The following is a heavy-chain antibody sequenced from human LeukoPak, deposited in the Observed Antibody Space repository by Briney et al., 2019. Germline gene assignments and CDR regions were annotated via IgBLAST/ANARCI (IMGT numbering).Heavy chain of an antibody. J-gene: IGHJ4*02. Sequence: SETLSLTCTVSGGSISSNNYYWGWIRQPPGKGLEWIGNIYYSGSTYYNPSLKSRVSISVDTSKNQFSLKLRSVTAADTAVYYCARRSYYESSGIFDYWGQGTLVTVSS. CDR3: ARRSYYESSGIFDY. CDR1: GGSISSNNYY. V-gene: IGHV4-39*01. D-gene: IGHD3-22*01. CDR2: IYYSGST.